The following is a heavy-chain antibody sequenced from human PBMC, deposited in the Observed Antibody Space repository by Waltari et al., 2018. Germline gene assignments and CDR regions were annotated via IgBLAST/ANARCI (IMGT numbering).Heavy chain of an antibody. CDR2: IYHSGST. D-gene: IGHD3-3*01. CDR1: GYSISSGYY. V-gene: IGHV4-38-2*02. CDR3: ARDYYDFWSGYPFDY. J-gene: IGHJ4*02. Sequence: QVQLQESGPGLVKPSETLSLTCTVSGYSISSGYYWGWIRQPPGKGLEWIGSIYHSGSTSYNPPLKSRVTISVDTSKNQFSLKLSSVTAADTAVYYCARDYYDFWSGYPFDYWGQGTLVTVSS.